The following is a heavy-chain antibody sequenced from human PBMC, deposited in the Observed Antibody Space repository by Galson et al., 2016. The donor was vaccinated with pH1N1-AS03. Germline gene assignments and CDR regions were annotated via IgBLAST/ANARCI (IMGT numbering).Heavy chain of an antibody. J-gene: IGHJ4*02. CDR3: AKDGCGGGSCYMDS. D-gene: IGHD2-15*01. CDR1: GFTFDTYG. V-gene: IGHV3-30*18. CDR2: VSYDGRND. Sequence: SLRLSCAASGFTFDTYGMHWVRLAPGKGLEWVAVVSYDGRNDFYADSVKGRFTISRDTYKNTLYLQMNTLGTEDTALYYCAKDGCGGGSCYMDSWGQGTLVTVSS.